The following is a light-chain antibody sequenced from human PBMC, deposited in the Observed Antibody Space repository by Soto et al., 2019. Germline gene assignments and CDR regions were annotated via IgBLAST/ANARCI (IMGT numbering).Light chain of an antibody. CDR2: DTI. V-gene: IGKV1-33*01. CDR1: QDLTNY. J-gene: IGKJ2*01. Sequence: DIQMTQSPPSLAASVGDRVTITCQASQDLTNYLNWYQQKPGEAPKLLIYDTITLEEGVPSRFSGGGSGTDFTFTINGLQPEDAAIYSCQHYVNLPYTFGQGTKLEI. CDR3: QHYVNLPYT.